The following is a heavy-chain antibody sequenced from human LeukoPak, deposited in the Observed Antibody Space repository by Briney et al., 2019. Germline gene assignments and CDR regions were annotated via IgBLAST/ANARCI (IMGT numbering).Heavy chain of an antibody. CDR2: ISGSGFST. CDR3: AQQWRISWHPGGN. CDR1: GFTFSSYA. Sequence: GGSLRLSCAASGFTFSSYAMHWVRQAPGKGLDWVSGISGSGFSTYYADSVKGRFTISRDNSNNTLFLLMNSLRAEDTAIYYCAQQWRISWHPGGNWGQGTLVTVSS. D-gene: IGHD6-19*01. V-gene: IGHV3-23*01. J-gene: IGHJ4*02.